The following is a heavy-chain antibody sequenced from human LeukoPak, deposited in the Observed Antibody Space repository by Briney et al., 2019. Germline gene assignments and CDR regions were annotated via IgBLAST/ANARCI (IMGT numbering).Heavy chain of an antibody. Sequence: PSETLSLTCTVSDGSISSFFWSWIRQPPGKGLEWIGYIYSTGSTNYNPSLYSRVTLSVDTSKNHFSLRLTSVTAADTAVYYCARHLGSDYGDFYFDYWGQGTLVTVSS. J-gene: IGHJ4*02. CDR3: ARHLGSDYGDFYFDY. D-gene: IGHD4-17*01. CDR1: DGSISSFF. CDR2: IYSTGST. V-gene: IGHV4-59*08.